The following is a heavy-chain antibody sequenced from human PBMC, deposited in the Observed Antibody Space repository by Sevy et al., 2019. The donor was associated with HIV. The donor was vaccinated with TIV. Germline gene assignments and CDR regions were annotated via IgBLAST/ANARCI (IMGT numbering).Heavy chain of an antibody. CDR3: ARGGADSSGYYYFYYYYGMDV. Sequence: GGSLRLSCAASGFTFSSYSMNWVSQAPGKGLEWVSYISSSSSTIYYADSVKGRFTISRDNAKNSLYLQMNSLRAEDTAVYYCARGGADSSGYYYFYYYYGMDVWGQGTTVTVSS. CDR2: ISSSSSTI. V-gene: IGHV3-48*01. CDR1: GFTFSSYS. J-gene: IGHJ6*02. D-gene: IGHD3-22*01.